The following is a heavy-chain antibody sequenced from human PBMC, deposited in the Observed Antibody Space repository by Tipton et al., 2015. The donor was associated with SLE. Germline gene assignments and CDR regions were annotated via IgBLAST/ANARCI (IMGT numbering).Heavy chain of an antibody. CDR3: ARVRVDTAMGVFDF. CDR2: ISTYNGNT. CDR1: GYTFTTYG. D-gene: IGHD5-18*01. V-gene: IGHV1-18*01. Sequence: QPVQSGAEVKKPGASVRVSCKASGYTFTTYGISWVRQAPGQGLEWMGWISTYNGNTNYAQKLQGRVTMTSDTSTSTAYMELRSLRSDDTAIYYCARVRVDTAMGVFDFWGQGTLVTVSS. J-gene: IGHJ4*02.